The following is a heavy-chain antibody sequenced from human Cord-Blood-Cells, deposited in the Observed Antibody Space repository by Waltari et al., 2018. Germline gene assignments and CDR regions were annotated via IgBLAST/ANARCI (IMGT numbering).Heavy chain of an antibody. Sequence: QVQLVQSGAEVKKPGSSVKVSCKASGGTFSSYAISWVRQAPGQGLEWMGGIIPIFGTANYAQKFQGRVTITADESTSTAYMELSSLRSEDTAVYYCARGTVFHLTGDRRGHAFDIWGQGTMVTVSS. V-gene: IGHV1-69*01. CDR1: GGTFSSYA. CDR2: IIPIFGTA. D-gene: IGHD7-27*01. CDR3: ARGTVFHLTGDRRGHAFDI. J-gene: IGHJ3*02.